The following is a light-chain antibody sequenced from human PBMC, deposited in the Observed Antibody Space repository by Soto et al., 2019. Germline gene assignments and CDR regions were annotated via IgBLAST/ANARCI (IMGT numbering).Light chain of an antibody. CDR3: QQYNIYWT. Sequence: DIQMTQSPSTLSASVGDRVTITCRASQSISYWLAWYQQKPGKAPNLLIYKASTLESGVPSRFSGSGSGTEFTLTSSSLQPDDFATYYCQQYNIYWTFGQGTKVEIK. CDR1: QSISYW. J-gene: IGKJ1*01. CDR2: KAS. V-gene: IGKV1-5*03.